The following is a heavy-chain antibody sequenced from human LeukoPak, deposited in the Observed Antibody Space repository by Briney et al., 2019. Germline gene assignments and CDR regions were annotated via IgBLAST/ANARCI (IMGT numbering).Heavy chain of an antibody. V-gene: IGHV4-30-2*01. CDR2: IYHSGST. Sequence: PPQTLSLTCAVSGGSISSGGYSWSWIRQPPGKGLEWIGYIYHSGSTYYNPSLKSRVTISVDRSKNQFSLKLSSVTAADTAVYYCASSSSSWYRADYWGQGTLVTVSS. D-gene: IGHD6-13*01. CDR1: GGSISSGGYS. CDR3: ASSSSSWYRADY. J-gene: IGHJ4*02.